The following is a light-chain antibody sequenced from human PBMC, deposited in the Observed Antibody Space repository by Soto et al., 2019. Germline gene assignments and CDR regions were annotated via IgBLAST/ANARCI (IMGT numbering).Light chain of an antibody. Sequence: QSVLTQPASVSGSPGQSITISCTGTSSDVGGFNYVAWYQQHPGKTPKLLIYEVRLRPTGVSDRFSGSKSGNTASLTISGLQAEDEADYYCSSHTSSSSGVFGTGTKVTVL. CDR2: EVR. CDR1: SSDVGGFNY. J-gene: IGLJ1*01. V-gene: IGLV2-14*01. CDR3: SSHTSSSSGV.